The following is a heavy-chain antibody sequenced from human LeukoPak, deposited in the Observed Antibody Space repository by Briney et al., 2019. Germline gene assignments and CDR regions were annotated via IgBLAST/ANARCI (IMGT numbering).Heavy chain of an antibody. CDR3: ARVPRSTRIPIFR. CDR1: EFTFSSYE. CDR2: ISSSGDTI. J-gene: IGHJ4*02. Sequence: GGSLRLSCAASEFTFSSYEMNWVRQAPGKGLEWVSYISSSGDTIYYADSVKGRFTISRDNAKNSLYLQMNSRRAEATAVYYCARVPRSTRIPIFRWGQGTLVTVSS. V-gene: IGHV3-48*03. D-gene: IGHD3-3*01.